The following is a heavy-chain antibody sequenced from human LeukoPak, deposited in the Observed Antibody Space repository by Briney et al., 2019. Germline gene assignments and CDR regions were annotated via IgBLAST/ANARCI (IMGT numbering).Heavy chain of an antibody. D-gene: IGHD1-26*01. CDR1: GYKFSNYW. CDR3: ARRPTTNFDF. J-gene: IGHJ4*02. CDR2: IYPDDSDA. V-gene: IGHV5-51*01. Sequence: GESLKISFKASGYKFSNYWIAWVRQMPGKGLEWMGTIYPDDSDARYSPSFQGQVTLSVDKSVTTAYPQWSSLKASDTAIYYCARRPTTNFDFWGQGTLVTVSS.